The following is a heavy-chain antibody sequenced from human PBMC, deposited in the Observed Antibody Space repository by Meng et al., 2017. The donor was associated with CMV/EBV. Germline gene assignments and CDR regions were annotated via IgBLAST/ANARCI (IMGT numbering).Heavy chain of an antibody. Sequence: GSLRLSCAVSGGSFSGYYWSWIRQPPGKGLEWIGEINHSGSTNYNPSLKSRVTISVDTSKNQFSLKLSSVTAADTAVYYCARAQTIHAVDVWGQGTTVTVSS. CDR2: INHSGST. J-gene: IGHJ6*02. V-gene: IGHV4-34*01. D-gene: IGHD5-24*01. CDR1: GGSFSGYY. CDR3: ARAQTIHAVDV.